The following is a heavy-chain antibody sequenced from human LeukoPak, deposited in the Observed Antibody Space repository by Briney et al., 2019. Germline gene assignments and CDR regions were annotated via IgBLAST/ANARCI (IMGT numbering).Heavy chain of an antibody. Sequence: PGGSLRLSCAASGFNFRDAAMTWVRQAPGKGLEWVSPIGPVGDSPFYADSVKGRFTISRVDSKNTLYLQLNSLRAEDTAVYYCAREVERDFDYWGQGTLVTVSS. V-gene: IGHV3-23*01. CDR3: AREVERDFDY. CDR1: GFNFRDAA. J-gene: IGHJ4*02. CDR2: IGPVGDSP.